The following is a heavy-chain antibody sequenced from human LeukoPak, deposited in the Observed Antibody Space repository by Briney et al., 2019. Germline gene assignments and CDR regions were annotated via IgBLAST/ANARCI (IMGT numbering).Heavy chain of an antibody. CDR3: ARINGWSGAQYYFDS. Sequence: SETLSLTCIVSGGSISRSTYYWGWIRQPPGKGLEWIGSIYYSGSTYYNPSLKSRVTISIDTSKKNFSLNLSSVTAADTAVYYCARINGWSGAQYYFDSWGQGTLVTVSS. D-gene: IGHD6-19*01. J-gene: IGHJ4*02. CDR2: IYYSGST. CDR1: GGSISRSTYY. V-gene: IGHV4-39*07.